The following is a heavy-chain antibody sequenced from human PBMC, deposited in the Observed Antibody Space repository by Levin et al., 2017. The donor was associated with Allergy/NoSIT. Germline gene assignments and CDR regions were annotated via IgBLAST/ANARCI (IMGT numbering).Heavy chain of an antibody. CDR1: GFTVSSNY. D-gene: IGHD1-14*01. V-gene: IGHV3-53*01. CDR3: ARSTTDYYYYYYMDV. Sequence: AGGSLRLSCAASGFTVSSNYMSWVRQAPGKGLEWVSVIYSGGSTYYADSVKGRFTISRDNSKNTLYLQMNSLRAEDTAVYYCARSTTDYYYYYYMDVWGKGTTVTVSS. J-gene: IGHJ6*03. CDR2: IYSGGST.